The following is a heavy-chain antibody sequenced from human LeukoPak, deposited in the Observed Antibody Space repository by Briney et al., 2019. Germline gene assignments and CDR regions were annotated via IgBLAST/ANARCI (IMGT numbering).Heavy chain of an antibody. D-gene: IGHD6-13*01. V-gene: IGHV3-20*04. CDR1: GFTFDDYG. CDR2: INWNGGST. CDR3: AKERIAAAGVFDY. Sequence: GGSLRLSCAASGFTFDDYGMRWVRQAPGKGLEWVSGINWNGGSTGYADSVKGRFTISRDNAKNSLYLQMNSLRAEDMALYYCAKERIAAAGVFDYWGQGTLVTVSS. J-gene: IGHJ4*02.